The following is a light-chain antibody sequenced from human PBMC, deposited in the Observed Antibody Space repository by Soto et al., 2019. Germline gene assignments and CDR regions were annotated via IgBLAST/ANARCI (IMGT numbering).Light chain of an antibody. J-gene: IGLJ1*01. CDR1: SSDVGGYNY. V-gene: IGLV2-14*01. Sequence: QSALTQPASVSGSPGQSITISCTGTSSDVGGYNYVSWYQQHPGKAPKLMIYDVSNRPSGVCNRFSGSKSGNTASLTISGLQAEDEADYYCSSYTSSSTLGYVFGTGTKLTVL. CDR3: SSYTSSSTLGYV. CDR2: DVS.